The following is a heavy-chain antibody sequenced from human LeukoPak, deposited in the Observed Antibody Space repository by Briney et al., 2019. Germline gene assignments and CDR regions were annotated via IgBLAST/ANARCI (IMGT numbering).Heavy chain of an antibody. V-gene: IGHV4-34*01. D-gene: IGHD4-23*01. CDR1: GGSFSGYY. CDR2: INHSGST. CDR3: ARGRRGNSPLFY. J-gene: IGHJ4*02. Sequence: SETLSLTCAVYGGSFSGYYWSWIRQPPGKGLEWIGEINHSGSTNYNPSLKSRVTISVDTSKNQFSLKLSSVTAAGTAVYYCARGRRGNSPLFYWGQGTLVTVSS.